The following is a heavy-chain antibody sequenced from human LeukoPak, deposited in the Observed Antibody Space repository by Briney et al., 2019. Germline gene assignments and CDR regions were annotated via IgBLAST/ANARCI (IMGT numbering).Heavy chain of an antibody. CDR3: ARQARWFQKGYYFDY. Sequence: SDTLSLTCTVSGGSISSYYWSWIRQPPGKGLEWIGYIYYSGSTNYNPSLKSRVTISVDTSKNQFSLKLSSVTAADTAVYYCARQARWFQKGYYFDYWGQGTLVTVSS. CDR2: IYYSGST. V-gene: IGHV4-59*08. D-gene: IGHD4-23*01. CDR1: GGSISSYY. J-gene: IGHJ4*02.